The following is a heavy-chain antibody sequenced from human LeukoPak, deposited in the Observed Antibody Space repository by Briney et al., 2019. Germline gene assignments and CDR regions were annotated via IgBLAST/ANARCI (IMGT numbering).Heavy chain of an antibody. CDR3: AKLTSSNYYYFDY. CDR1: GFIFSSYA. V-gene: IGHV3-23*01. Sequence: GGSLRLSCAASGFIFSSYAMNWVRQAPGKGLEWVSVISSSDGSTDYADSVKGRFTISRDNSKNMLYLQMNNLRAGDTATYYCAKLTSSNYYYFDYWGRGTLVTVSS. CDR2: ISSSDGST. D-gene: IGHD3-22*01. J-gene: IGHJ4*02.